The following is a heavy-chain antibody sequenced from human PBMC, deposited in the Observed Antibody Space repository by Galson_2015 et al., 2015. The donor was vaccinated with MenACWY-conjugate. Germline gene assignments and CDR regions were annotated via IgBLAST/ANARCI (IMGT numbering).Heavy chain of an antibody. D-gene: IGHD1-1*01. CDR2: IYTGGST. V-gene: IGHV3-53*01. CDR1: GFTVSGNY. CDR3: ARARGQLRVGGYYGMDV. J-gene: IGHJ6*02. Sequence: SLRLSCAASGFTVSGNYMSWVRQGPGKGLEWVSVIYTGGSTYNAESVKGRFTISRDNSKNTLYLQMNSLRAEDTAVYYCARARGQLRVGGYYGMDVWGQGTTVTVSS.